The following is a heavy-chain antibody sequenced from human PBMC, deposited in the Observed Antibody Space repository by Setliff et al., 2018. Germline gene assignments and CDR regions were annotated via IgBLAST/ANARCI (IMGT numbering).Heavy chain of an antibody. CDR1: GYSISSGYY. CDR3: ARSFSRREKFLLDY. Sequence: SETLSLTCSVSGYSISSGYYWGWIRQPPGKRLEWIGEIIHSGSTNYNPSLKSRVTISMDTSKNQFSLKVSSVTAADTAVYYCARSFSRREKFLLDYWGQGALVTVSS. V-gene: IGHV4-38-2*01. CDR2: IIHSGST. J-gene: IGHJ4*02.